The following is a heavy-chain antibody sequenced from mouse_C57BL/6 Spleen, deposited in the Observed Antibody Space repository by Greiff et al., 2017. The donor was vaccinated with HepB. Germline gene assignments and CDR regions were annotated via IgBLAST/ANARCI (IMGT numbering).Heavy chain of an antibody. CDR2: IDPSDSET. J-gene: IGHJ4*01. D-gene: IGHD2-4*01. CDR3: ARVMNYDDGNYYAMDY. Sequence: QVQLQQPGAELVRPGSSVKLSCKASGYTFTSYWMHWVKQRPIQGLEWIGNIDPSDSETHYNQKFKDKATLTVDKSSSTAYMQLSSLTSEDSAVYYCARVMNYDDGNYYAMDYWGQGTSVTVSS. V-gene: IGHV1-52*01. CDR1: GYTFTSYW.